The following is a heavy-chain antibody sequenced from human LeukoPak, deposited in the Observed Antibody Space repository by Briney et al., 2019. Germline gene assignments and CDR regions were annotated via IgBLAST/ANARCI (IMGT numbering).Heavy chain of an antibody. CDR3: ARVRDSSSKLSYYYYGMDV. D-gene: IGHD6-13*01. Sequence: SQTLSLTCTVSGGSISSGGYYWSWIRQHPGKGLECIGYIYYSGSTYYHPSLKSRVTRTVDTTKHRSSLQLSSVTAPDTAVYYGARVRDSSSKLSYYYYGMDVWGQGTTVTVSS. CDR2: IYYSGST. CDR1: GGSISSGGYY. J-gene: IGHJ6*02. V-gene: IGHV4-31*03.